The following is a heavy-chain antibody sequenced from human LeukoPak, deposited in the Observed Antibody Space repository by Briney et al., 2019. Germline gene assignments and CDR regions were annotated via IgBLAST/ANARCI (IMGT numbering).Heavy chain of an antibody. V-gene: IGHV3-53*01. CDR2: IYSGGST. CDR3: AKDRGDYDAFDV. Sequence: GGSPRLSCAASGFTVSSNYISWVRQAPGKGLEWVSVIYSGGSTYYADSVKGRFTISRDNSKNTLYLQMNSLRAEDTAVYYCAKDRGDYDAFDVWGQGTMVTVSS. D-gene: IGHD4-17*01. CDR1: GFTVSSNY. J-gene: IGHJ3*01.